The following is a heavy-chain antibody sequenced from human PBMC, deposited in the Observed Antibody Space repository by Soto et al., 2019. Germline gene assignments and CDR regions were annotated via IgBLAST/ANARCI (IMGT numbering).Heavy chain of an antibody. CDR1: GYTFTSYG. D-gene: IGHD2-2*01. Sequence: ASVKDSCKASGYTFTSYGISWVRQAPGQGLEWMGWISAYNGNTNYAQKLQGRVTMTTDTSTSTAYMELRSLRSDDTAVYYCARDCSSTSCYRSYYYGMDVWGQGTTVTVSS. V-gene: IGHV1-18*01. CDR3: ARDCSSTSCYRSYYYGMDV. CDR2: ISAYNGNT. J-gene: IGHJ6*02.